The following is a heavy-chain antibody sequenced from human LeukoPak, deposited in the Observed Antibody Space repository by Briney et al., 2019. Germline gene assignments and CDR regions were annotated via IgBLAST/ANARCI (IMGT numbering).Heavy chain of an antibody. CDR2: FSSSGST. CDR1: GDSISNYY. D-gene: IGHD2-2*01. CDR3: ARGVVPAEINYYYYYMDA. J-gene: IGHJ6*03. Sequence: PSETLSLTCTVSGDSISNYYWNWIRQPAGKGLEWIGRFSSSGSTNYNPSLKSRVTISVDKSKNQVSLKLHSVTAADTAVYYCARGVVPAEINYYYYYMDAWGKGTTVTVSS. V-gene: IGHV4-4*07.